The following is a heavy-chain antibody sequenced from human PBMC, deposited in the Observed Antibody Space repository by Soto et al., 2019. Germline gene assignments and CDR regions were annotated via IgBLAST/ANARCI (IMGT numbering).Heavy chain of an antibody. CDR3: ARPGRDFWSGYQRSYFDY. V-gene: IGHV3-30-3*01. J-gene: IGHJ4*02. D-gene: IGHD3-3*01. Sequence: TGGSLRLSCAASGFTFSSYAMHWVRQAPGKGLEWVAVISYDGSNKYYADSVKGRFTISRDNSKNTLYLQMNSLRAEDTAVYYCARPGRDFWSGYQRSYFDYWGQGTLVTVSS. CDR2: ISYDGSNK. CDR1: GFTFSSYA.